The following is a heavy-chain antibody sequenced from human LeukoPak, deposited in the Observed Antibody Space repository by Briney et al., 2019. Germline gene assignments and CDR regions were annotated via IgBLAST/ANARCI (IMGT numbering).Heavy chain of an antibody. J-gene: IGHJ5*02. V-gene: IGHV3-48*04. Sequence: AGGSLRLSCAASGFTFSSYAMSWVRQAPGKGLEWVSYISSSGSTIYYADSVKGRFTISRDNAKNSLYLQMNSLRAEDTAVYYCARDSLPYYYDSSGYNWFDPWGQGTLVTVSS. CDR1: GFTFSSYA. CDR3: ARDSLPYYYDSSGYNWFDP. D-gene: IGHD3-22*01. CDR2: ISSSGSTI.